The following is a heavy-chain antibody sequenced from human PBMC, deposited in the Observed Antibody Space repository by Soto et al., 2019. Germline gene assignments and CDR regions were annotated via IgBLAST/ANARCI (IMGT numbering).Heavy chain of an antibody. CDR2: ISYDGSNK. V-gene: IGHV3-30-3*01. J-gene: IGHJ6*02. CDR1: GFTFSSYA. CDR3: PRSSHYYYGMDV. D-gene: IGHD6-6*01. Sequence: HPGGSLRLSCAASGFTFSSYAMHWVRQAPGKGLEWVAVISYDGSNKYYADSVKGRFTISRDNSKNTLYLQMNSLRAEDTAVYYCPRSSHYYYGMDVWGQGTTVTVSS.